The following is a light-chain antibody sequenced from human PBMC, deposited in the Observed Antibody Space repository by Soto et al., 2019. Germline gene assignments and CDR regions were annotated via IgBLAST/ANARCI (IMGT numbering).Light chain of an antibody. J-gene: IGKJ4*01. CDR1: QSISSY. V-gene: IGKV1-39*01. Sequence: DIQMTQSPPSLSASVGDRVTITCRASQSISSYLNWYQQNPGKAPKLLISDASSLQSGVPSRFSGRVSGTDFTLTISILKPEDFATYYGQQSYSIPLTFGGGTKVEIK. CDR3: QQSYSIPLT. CDR2: DAS.